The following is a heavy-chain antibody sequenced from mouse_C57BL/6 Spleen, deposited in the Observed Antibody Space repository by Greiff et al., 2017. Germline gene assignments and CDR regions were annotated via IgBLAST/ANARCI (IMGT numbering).Heavy chain of an antibody. CDR2: ISYDGSN. Sequence: VQLQESGPGLVKPSQSLSLTCSVTGYSITSGYYWNWIRQFPGNKLEWMGYISYDGSNNYNPSLKNRISITRDTSKNQFFLKLNSVTTEDTATYYCARRLGGGFAYWGQGTLVTVSA. J-gene: IGHJ3*01. CDR3: ARRLGGGFAY. V-gene: IGHV3-6*01. D-gene: IGHD4-1*01. CDR1: GYSITSGYY.